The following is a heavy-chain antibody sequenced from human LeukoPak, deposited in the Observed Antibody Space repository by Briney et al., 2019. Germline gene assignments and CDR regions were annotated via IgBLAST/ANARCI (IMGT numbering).Heavy chain of an antibody. D-gene: IGHD3-10*01. V-gene: IGHV3-21*01. CDR2: ISSSSSYI. Sequence: PGGSLRLSCAASGFTFSTYTMNWVRQAPGKGLEWVSSISSSSSYIYYADSVKGRFTISRDNAKNSLYLQMNSLRAEDTAVYYCARANYYGSGGRDYAFDIWGQGTMVTVSS. CDR3: ARANYYGSGGRDYAFDI. CDR1: GFTFSTYT. J-gene: IGHJ3*02.